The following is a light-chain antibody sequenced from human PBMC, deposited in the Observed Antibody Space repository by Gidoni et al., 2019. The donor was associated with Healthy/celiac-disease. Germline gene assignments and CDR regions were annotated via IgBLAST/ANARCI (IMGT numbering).Light chain of an antibody. J-gene: IGKJ3*01. V-gene: IGKV3-15*01. CDR3: QQYNNWPPMVT. Sequence: EIVMTQSPATLSVSPGESATLTCRASQCVSSNLAWYQQKPGQAPRLRIYGAFTRATGIPARFSGSGSGTEFTLTISSLQYEDFAVYYCQQYNNWPPMVTFGPGTKVDIK. CDR2: GAF. CDR1: QCVSSN.